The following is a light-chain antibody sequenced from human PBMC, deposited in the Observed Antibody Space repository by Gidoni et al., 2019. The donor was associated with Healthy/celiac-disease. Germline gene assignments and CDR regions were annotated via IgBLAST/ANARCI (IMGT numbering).Light chain of an antibody. Sequence: DIQMTQSLSTLSASVGDRFTITCRASQSIGSWLAWYQQKPGKAPKLLVYKASSLESGVPSRFSGSGSGTEFTLTISSLQPDDFATYYCQQYNSYSVYTFGQGTKLEIK. J-gene: IGKJ2*01. V-gene: IGKV1-5*03. CDR1: QSIGSW. CDR3: QQYNSYSVYT. CDR2: KAS.